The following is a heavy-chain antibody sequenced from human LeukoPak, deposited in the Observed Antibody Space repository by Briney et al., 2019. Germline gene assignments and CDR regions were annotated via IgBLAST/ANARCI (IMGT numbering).Heavy chain of an antibody. CDR1: GYTFDENH. J-gene: IGHJ3*02. Sequence: ASVKVSCKASGYTFDENHIHWVRQAPGQGPEWMGWINPKSGATDSAQQFQGRLTITRDTSIGTASMDLSGLRLDDTGIYYCARAGDERTGHYYSLHIWGQGPMVTVSS. CDR3: ARAGDERTGHYYSLHI. V-gene: IGHV1-2*02. D-gene: IGHD2-21*02. CDR2: INPKSGAT.